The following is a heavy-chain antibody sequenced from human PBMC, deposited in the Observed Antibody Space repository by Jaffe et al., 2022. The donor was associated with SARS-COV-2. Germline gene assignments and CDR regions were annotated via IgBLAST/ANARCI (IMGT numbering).Heavy chain of an antibody. CDR1: GFTFSSYS. CDR2: ISSSSSTI. V-gene: IGHV3-48*01. D-gene: IGHD3-10*01. CDR3: ARDWGMVRGVIKGPNWFDP. Sequence: EVQLVESGGGLVQPGGSLRLSCAASGFTFSSYSMNWVRQAPGKGLEWVSYISSSSSTIYYADSVKGRFTISRDNAKNSLYLQMNSLRAEDTAVYYCARDWGMVRGVIKGPNWFDPWGQGTLVTVSS. J-gene: IGHJ5*02.